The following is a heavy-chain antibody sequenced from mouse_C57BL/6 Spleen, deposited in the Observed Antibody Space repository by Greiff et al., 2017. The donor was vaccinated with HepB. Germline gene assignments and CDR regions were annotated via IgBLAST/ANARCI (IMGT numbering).Heavy chain of an antibody. D-gene: IGHD2-4*01. Sequence: QVQLQQSGPELVKPGASVKISCKASGYAFSSSWMNWVKQRPGKGLEWIGRIYPGDGDTNYNGKFKGKATLTADKSSSTAYMQLSSLTSEDSAVYFCARCGYDYDEGEYYFDYWGQGTTLTVSS. CDR2: IYPGDGDT. CDR1: GYAFSSSW. CDR3: ARCGYDYDEGEYYFDY. V-gene: IGHV1-82*01. J-gene: IGHJ2*01.